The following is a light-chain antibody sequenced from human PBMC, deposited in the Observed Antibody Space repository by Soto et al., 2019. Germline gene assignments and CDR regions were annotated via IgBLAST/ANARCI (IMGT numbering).Light chain of an antibody. Sequence: QSVLTQPASVSGSPGQSITISCTGTSSDVGGYIYVSWYQQHPGKAPKLMIYDVSNRPSGVSNRFSGSKSGNTASLIISGLQAEDEADYYCSSYTSSSTQFGGGTKLTVL. CDR2: DVS. CDR1: SSDVGGYIY. V-gene: IGLV2-14*01. J-gene: IGLJ2*01. CDR3: SSYTSSSTQ.